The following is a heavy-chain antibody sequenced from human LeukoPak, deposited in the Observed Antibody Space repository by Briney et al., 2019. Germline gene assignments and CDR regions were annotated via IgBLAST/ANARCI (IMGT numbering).Heavy chain of an antibody. D-gene: IGHD3-10*01. CDR1: GFTFSSYA. CDR2: ISGSGGST. J-gene: IGHJ4*02. Sequence: GGSLRLSCAASGFTFSSYAMGWVRQAPGKGLEWVSHISGSGGSTKYSGSVKGRFTISRDNSKNTLYLQINSLGADDTAVYYCAKDQDPHSYGSGSYAPFDYWGQGTLVTVSS. CDR3: AKDQDPHSYGSGSYAPFDY. V-gene: IGHV3-23*01.